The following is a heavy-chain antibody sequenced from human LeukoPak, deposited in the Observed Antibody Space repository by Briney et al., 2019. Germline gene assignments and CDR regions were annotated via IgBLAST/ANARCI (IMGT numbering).Heavy chain of an antibody. V-gene: IGHV3-53*01. CDR3: ASGLGYCSSTSCYGYNSGAFDI. CDR2: IYSGGST. Sequence: GGSLRLSCAASGFTVSSNYMSWVRQAPGKGVEWVSDIYSGGSTYYADSVKGRFTISRDNSKNTLYLQMNSLRAEDTAVYYCASGLGYCSSTSCYGYNSGAFDIWGQGTMVTVSS. J-gene: IGHJ3*02. CDR1: GFTVSSNY. D-gene: IGHD2-2*01.